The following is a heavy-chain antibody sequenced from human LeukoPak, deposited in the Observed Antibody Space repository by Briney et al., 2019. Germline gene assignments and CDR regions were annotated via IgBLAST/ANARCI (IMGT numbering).Heavy chain of an antibody. J-gene: IGHJ5*02. V-gene: IGHV1-46*01. CDR3: ARDNSVEDTAWWFDP. CDR1: GYTFTSYY. Sequence: ASLKVSCKASGYTFTSYYMHWVRQAPGQGLEWMGIINPSGGSTSYAQKFQGRVTMTRDMSTSTDYMELSSLRSEDTAVYSCARDNSVEDTAWWFDPWGQGTLVTVSS. CDR2: INPSGGST. D-gene: IGHD4-23*01.